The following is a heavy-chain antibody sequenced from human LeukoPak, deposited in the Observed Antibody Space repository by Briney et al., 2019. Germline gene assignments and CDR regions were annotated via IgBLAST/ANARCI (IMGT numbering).Heavy chain of an antibody. D-gene: IGHD3-16*02. J-gene: IGHJ4*02. CDR2: ISSSSSYI. Sequence: GGSLRLSCAASGFTFSSYSMNWVRQAPGKGLEWVSSISSSSSYIYYADSVKGRFTISRDNAKNSLYLQMNSLRAEDTAVYYCARDYDYVWGSYRYRTPFDYWGKGTLVTVSS. CDR3: ARDYDYVWGSYRYRTPFDY. CDR1: GFTFSSYS. V-gene: IGHV3-21*01.